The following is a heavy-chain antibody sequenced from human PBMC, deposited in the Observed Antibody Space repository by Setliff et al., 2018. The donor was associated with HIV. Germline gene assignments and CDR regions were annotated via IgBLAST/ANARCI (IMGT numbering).Heavy chain of an antibody. Sequence: ASVKVSCKASGYNFGLYGISWVRQAPGQRLEWMGWVNEDNGDRNFAPNVQGRLVLTTDTSTNTAYMELTSLTPEETALYYCVRDEKRAAGGSLYYFDLWGQGTLVTVSS. J-gene: IGHJ4*02. CDR1: GYNFGLYG. V-gene: IGHV1-18*01. D-gene: IGHD5-12*01. CDR3: VRDEKRAAGGSLYYFDL. CDR2: VNEDNGDR.